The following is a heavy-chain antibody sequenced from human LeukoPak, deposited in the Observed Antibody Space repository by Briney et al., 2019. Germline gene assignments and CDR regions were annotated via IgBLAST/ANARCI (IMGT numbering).Heavy chain of an antibody. D-gene: IGHD3-10*02. CDR3: ARHVRGAFDI. Sequence: PSETLSLTCTVSGGSISSYYWSWIRQPPGKGLEWIGYIYYSGSTNYNPSLKSRVTISVDTSKNQFSLKLSSVTAADTGVYYCARHVRGAFDIWGQGTMVTVSS. CDR2: IYYSGST. V-gene: IGHV4-59*08. CDR1: GGSISSYY. J-gene: IGHJ3*02.